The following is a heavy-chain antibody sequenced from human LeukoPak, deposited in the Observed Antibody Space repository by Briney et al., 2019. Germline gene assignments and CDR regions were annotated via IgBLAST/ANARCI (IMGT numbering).Heavy chain of an antibody. V-gene: IGHV4-59*01. CDR2: IYYSGST. CDR3: ASQSGRYYGSGIQRGDAFDI. D-gene: IGHD3-10*01. CDR1: GGSISSYY. J-gene: IGHJ3*02. Sequence: SETLSLTCTVSGGSISSYYWSWIRQPPGKGLEWIGYIYYSGSTNCNPSLKSRVTISVDTSKNQFSLKLSSVTAADTAVYYCASQSGRYYGSGIQRGDAFDIWGQGTMVTVSS.